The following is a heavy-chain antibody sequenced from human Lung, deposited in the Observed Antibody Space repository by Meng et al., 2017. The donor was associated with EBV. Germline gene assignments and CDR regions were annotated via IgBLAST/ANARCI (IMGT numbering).Heavy chain of an antibody. CDR3: ARLRLVWMFDY. CDR1: GGSVDSGDYY. CDR2: IYYSGST. J-gene: IGHJ4*02. Sequence: QMQLQASGPGMVKPSQTLSLPCIDSGGSVDSGDYYWSWIRQRPGKGLEWIGYIYYSGSTFYTPSLKSRATLSVDTSKNQFSLKLNSVTAADTAVYYCARLRLVWMFDYWGQGALVTVSS. D-gene: IGHD6-19*01. V-gene: IGHV4-31*03.